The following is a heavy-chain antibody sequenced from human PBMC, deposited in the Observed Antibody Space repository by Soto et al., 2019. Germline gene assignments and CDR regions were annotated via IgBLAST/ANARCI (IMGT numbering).Heavy chain of an antibody. CDR2: ISAYNGNT. D-gene: IGHD1-1*01. CDR3: ARGGGNWNANFDY. V-gene: IGHV1-18*01. J-gene: IGHJ4*02. CDR1: GYTFSSYG. Sequence: QVQLVQSGAEVKKPGASVKVSCKASGYTFSSYGITGVRQAPGQGLEWMGWISAYNGNTNYAQMLQGRVTMTTDTXTSTAYMDLRSLRSDDTAVDYCARGGGNWNANFDYWGQGALVTVSS.